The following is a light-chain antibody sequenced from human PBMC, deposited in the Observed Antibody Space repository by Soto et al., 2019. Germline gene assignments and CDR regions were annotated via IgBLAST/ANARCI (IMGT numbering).Light chain of an antibody. CDR3: QSYDSTSVM. J-gene: IGLJ3*02. CDR2: GDN. Sequence: QSLLTQPPSVSGAPGQRVTISCTGSSSNIGAGYDVQWYQHLPGTAPKLLVYGDNNRPSGVPDRFSGSKSGTSASLAITGLQAEDEADYYCQSYDSTSVMFGGGTHLTVL. V-gene: IGLV1-40*01. CDR1: SSNIGAGYD.